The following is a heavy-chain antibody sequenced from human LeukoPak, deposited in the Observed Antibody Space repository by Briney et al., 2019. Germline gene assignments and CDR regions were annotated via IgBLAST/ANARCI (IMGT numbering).Heavy chain of an antibody. Sequence: GGSLRLSCAASAFTFSSNYMNWVRQAPGKGLEWVSSIKRGGSKRHYVDSVKRRFIISSDNTKGSLLQLNSLRAEDTAVYYCARDLGYCTNGVCHTRFDYWGQGTLVAVSS. V-gene: IGHV3-7*03. CDR3: ARDLGYCTNGVCHTRFDY. J-gene: IGHJ4*02. D-gene: IGHD2-8*01. CDR2: IKRGGSKR. CDR1: AFTFSSNY.